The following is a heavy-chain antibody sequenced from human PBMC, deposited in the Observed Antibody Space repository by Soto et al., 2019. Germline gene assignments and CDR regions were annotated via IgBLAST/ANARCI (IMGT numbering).Heavy chain of an antibody. Sequence: PSETLSLTCTVSGGSISSYFWSWIRQPPGKGLEWIGYIYYSGSTNYNPSLKSRVTISIDTSKNQFSLNLSSVTAADTAVYYCARDNSSGWLPFDYWGQGTLVTVSS. D-gene: IGHD6-19*01. J-gene: IGHJ4*02. CDR3: ARDNSSGWLPFDY. V-gene: IGHV4-59*01. CDR1: GGSISSYF. CDR2: IYYSGST.